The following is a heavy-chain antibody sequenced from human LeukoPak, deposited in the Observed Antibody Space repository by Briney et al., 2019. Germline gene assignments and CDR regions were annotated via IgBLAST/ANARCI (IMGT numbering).Heavy chain of an antibody. CDR2: IDYSGST. Sequence: PSETLSLTCTVSGXSISTYYWSWIRQPPGKGLEWIGYIDYSGSTNYNPSLKSRVTMSVDTSKHQFSLKLSSVTAADTAVYYCARVGSYCLDYWGQGTLVTVSS. J-gene: IGHJ4*02. CDR1: GXSISTYY. V-gene: IGHV4-59*01. D-gene: IGHD2-8*02. CDR3: ARVGSYCLDY.